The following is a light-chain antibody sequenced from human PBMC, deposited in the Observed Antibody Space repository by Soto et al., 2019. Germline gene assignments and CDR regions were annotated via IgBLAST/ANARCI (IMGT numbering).Light chain of an antibody. CDR2: GNS. Sequence: QSVLPQPPSVSGAPGQRVTISCTGSSSNIGAGYDVPWYQQLPGTAPKLLIYGNSNRPSGVPDRFSGSKSGTSASLAITGRRAEDEAEYYCQAYDSSMSAVVFGGGTKLTVL. CDR3: QAYDSSMSAVV. V-gene: IGLV1-40*01. CDR1: SSNIGAGYD. J-gene: IGLJ2*01.